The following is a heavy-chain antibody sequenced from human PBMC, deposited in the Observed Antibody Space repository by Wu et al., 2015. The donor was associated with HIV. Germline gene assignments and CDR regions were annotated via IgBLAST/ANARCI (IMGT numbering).Heavy chain of an antibody. CDR2: IIPIFGTA. D-gene: IGHD3-9*01. V-gene: IGHV1-69*05. CDR1: GGTFSSYA. J-gene: IGHJ5*02. Sequence: QVQLVQSGAEVKKPGSSVKVSCKASGGTFSSYAISWVRQAPGQGLEWMGGIIPIFGTANYAQKFQGRVTITTDESTSTAYMELSSLRSEDTAVYYCARDPNYDILTGYYKSRQHNWFDPWGQGTLVTVSS. CDR3: ARDPNYDILTGYYKSRQHNWFDP.